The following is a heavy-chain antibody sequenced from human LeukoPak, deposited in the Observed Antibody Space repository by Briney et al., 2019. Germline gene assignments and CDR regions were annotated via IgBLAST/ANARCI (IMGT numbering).Heavy chain of an antibody. CDR3: ARVGGYYYDSSAYYWGDYYYYGMDV. CDR2: IYYSGST. J-gene: IGHJ6*02. D-gene: IGHD3-22*01. Sequence: SSETLSLTCTVSGGSISSYYWSWIRQPPGKGLEWIGYIYYSGSTNYNPSLKSRVTISVDTSKNQFSLKLSSVTAADTAVYYCARVGGYYYDSSAYYWGDYYYYGMDVWGQGTTVTVSS. CDR1: GGSISSYY. V-gene: IGHV4-59*01.